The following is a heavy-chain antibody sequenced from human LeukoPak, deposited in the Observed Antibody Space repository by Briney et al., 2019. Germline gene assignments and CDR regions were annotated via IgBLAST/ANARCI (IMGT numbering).Heavy chain of an antibody. D-gene: IGHD3-3*01. J-gene: IGHJ5*02. CDR3: ARDGVTIFGVVDNWFDP. CDR2: ISSSGSTI. CDR1: GFTFSDYY. V-gene: IGHV3-11*01. Sequence: GGSLRLSCAASGFTFSDYYMSWIRQAPGKGLEWVSYISSSGSTIYYADSVKGRFTISRDNAKNSLYLQMNSLRAEDTAVYYCARDGVTIFGVVDNWFDPWSQGTLVTVSS.